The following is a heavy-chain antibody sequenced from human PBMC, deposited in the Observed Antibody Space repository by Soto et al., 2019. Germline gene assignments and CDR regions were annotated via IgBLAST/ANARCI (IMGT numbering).Heavy chain of an antibody. J-gene: IGHJ4*02. CDR3: VGGKDNSAVNFDY. Sequence: QVQLVESGGGLVRPGGSLRLSCAASGSSFSDYYMSWIRQTPGKGLEWISYITSSSSYTHYADSVKGRFTVSKENARKVVYLQMTSLRAEDTAVYYCVGGKDNSAVNFDYWGQGTLVTVSS. D-gene: IGHD4-4*01. CDR1: GSSFSDYY. V-gene: IGHV3-11*05. CDR2: ITSSSSYT.